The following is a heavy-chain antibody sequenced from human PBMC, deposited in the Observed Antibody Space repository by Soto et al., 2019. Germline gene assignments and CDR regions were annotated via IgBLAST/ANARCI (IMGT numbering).Heavy chain of an antibody. D-gene: IGHD4-17*01. Sequence: QVQLVQSGAEVKKPGASVKVSCKASGYTFTSYGISWVRQAPGQGLEWMGWISAYNGNTNYAQKLQGRVTMTTDTSTSTAYMELRSLRSDDTAVYYCARVDCGDTPHYYYYYMDVWGKGTTVTVSS. J-gene: IGHJ6*03. CDR2: ISAYNGNT. CDR3: ARVDCGDTPHYYYYYMDV. V-gene: IGHV1-18*01. CDR1: GYTFTSYG.